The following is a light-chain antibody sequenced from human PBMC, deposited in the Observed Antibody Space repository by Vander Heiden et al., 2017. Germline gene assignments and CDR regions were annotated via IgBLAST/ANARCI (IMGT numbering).Light chain of an antibody. J-gene: IGLJ2*01. CDR1: SSNIGNNY. Sequence: QSVFTQPPSVSAVPGQKVTISCSGSSSNIGNNYVSWYQQRTGTSPKLLIDDNNKRHSGSPDRFSGSKSGTSATLGITGLQTWDEADYYCGTWESSLSAVVFGGGTKLTVL. CDR3: GTWESSLSAVV. CDR2: DNN. V-gene: IGLV1-51*01.